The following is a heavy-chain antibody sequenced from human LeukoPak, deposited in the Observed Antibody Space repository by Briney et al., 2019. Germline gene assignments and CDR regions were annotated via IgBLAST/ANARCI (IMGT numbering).Heavy chain of an antibody. Sequence: PGRSLRLSCAASGFTFSSYGMHWVRQAPGKGLEWVAVISYDGSNKYYADSVKGRFTISRDNSKNTLYLQMNSLRAEDTAVYYCANTRDGDYSFYYGMGVWGKGTTVTVSS. CDR3: ANTRDGDYSFYYGMGV. CDR1: GFTFSSYG. D-gene: IGHD4-17*01. CDR2: ISYDGSNK. J-gene: IGHJ6*04. V-gene: IGHV3-30*18.